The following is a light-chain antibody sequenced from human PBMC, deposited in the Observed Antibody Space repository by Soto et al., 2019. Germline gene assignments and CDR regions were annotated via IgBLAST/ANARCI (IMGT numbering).Light chain of an antibody. CDR3: QQYVSWT. CDR2: GSS. Sequence: IVLTQSPGTLSLSPGESATLSCRASQSISSSFLAWYQQKPGQAPRLLIYGSSCRATGIPDRFSGSGSGTDFILTISRLEPEDSAIYYCQQYVSWTFGQGTKVEIK. J-gene: IGKJ1*01. V-gene: IGKV3-20*01. CDR1: QSISSSF.